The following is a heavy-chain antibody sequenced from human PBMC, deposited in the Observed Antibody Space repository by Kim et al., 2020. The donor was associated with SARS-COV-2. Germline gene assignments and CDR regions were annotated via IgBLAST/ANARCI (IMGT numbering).Heavy chain of an antibody. Sequence: SETLSLTCTVSGGSISSSSYYWGWIRQPPGKGLEWIGSIYYSGSTYYNPSLKSRVTISVDTSKNQFSLKLSSVTAADTAVYYCASLTRDGYNYSFLRLDYWGQGTLVTVSS. V-gene: IGHV4-39*07. J-gene: IGHJ4*02. D-gene: IGHD5-12*01. CDR2: IYYSGST. CDR1: GGSISSSSYY. CDR3: ASLTRDGYNYSFLRLDY.